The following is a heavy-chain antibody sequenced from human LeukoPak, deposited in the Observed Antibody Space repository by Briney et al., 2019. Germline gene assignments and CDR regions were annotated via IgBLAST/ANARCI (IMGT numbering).Heavy chain of an antibody. Sequence: ASAKVSCTASGYSFSTYAISWVRQAPGQGLEWIGWISVFNGDTKYGQRFQGRVTMTTDASSNTAYMDLRSLRSDDTAVYYCARVRPIVVVPAAPLDYWGQGPPVVVSS. J-gene: IGHJ4*02. CDR1: GYSFSTYA. CDR2: ISVFNGDT. V-gene: IGHV1-18*01. CDR3: ARVRPIVVVPAAPLDY. D-gene: IGHD2-2*01.